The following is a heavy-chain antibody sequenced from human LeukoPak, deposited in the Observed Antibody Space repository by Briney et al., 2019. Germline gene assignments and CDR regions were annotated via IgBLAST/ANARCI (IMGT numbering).Heavy chain of an antibody. Sequence: PGGSLRLSCAASGFTFSWYSMNWVRQAPGKGLEWVSSISSSSSYIYYADSVKGRFTISRDNAKNSLYLQMNSLRAEDTAVYYCASPYSSRWYELCYWGQGTLVTVSS. J-gene: IGHJ4*02. CDR3: ASPYSSRWYELCY. D-gene: IGHD6-13*01. V-gene: IGHV3-21*01. CDR2: ISSSSSYI. CDR1: GFTFSWYS.